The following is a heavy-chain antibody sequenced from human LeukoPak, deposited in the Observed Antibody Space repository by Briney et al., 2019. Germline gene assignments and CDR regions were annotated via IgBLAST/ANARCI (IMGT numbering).Heavy chain of an antibody. Sequence: PGGSLRLSCAASGFTFSIYDMSWVRQAPGKGLEWVSSITTSGGSTFYADSVMGRSTISRDNSRNTLYLQMNSLSAEDTAVYYCAKRGNPTVGHHYLDVWGKGTTVSVSS. V-gene: IGHV3-23*01. CDR2: ITTSGGST. D-gene: IGHD1-1*01. CDR3: AKRGNPTVGHHYLDV. J-gene: IGHJ6*03. CDR1: GFTFSIYD.